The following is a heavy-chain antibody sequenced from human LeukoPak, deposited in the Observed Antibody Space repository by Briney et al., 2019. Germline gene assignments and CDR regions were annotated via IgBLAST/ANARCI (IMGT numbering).Heavy chain of an antibody. Sequence: PGGSLRLSFAASGFTFSSYGMHWVRQAQGKGLEWVAFIRYDGSNKYYADSVKGRFTISRDNSKNTLYLQMNSLRAEDTAVYYCAKVYCSSTSCHYYFDYWGQGTLVTVSS. CDR3: AKVYCSSTSCHYYFDY. V-gene: IGHV3-30*02. CDR1: GFTFSSYG. J-gene: IGHJ4*02. D-gene: IGHD2-2*01. CDR2: IRYDGSNK.